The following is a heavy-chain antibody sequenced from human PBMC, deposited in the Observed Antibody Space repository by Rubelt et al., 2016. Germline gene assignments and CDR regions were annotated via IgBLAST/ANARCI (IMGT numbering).Heavy chain of an antibody. CDR3: AGRTNWFDP. CDR1: GASLSTTTYF. V-gene: IGHV4-39*01. J-gene: IGHJ5*02. Sequence: QLQLQESGPGLVKPSETLSLTCTVSGASLSTTTYFWGWIRQPPGKGLEWIGSIHYTGSTFSDPSLQSRVTIPVETSKNQVSLKLTPGTAAETAVYYCAGRTNWFDPWGQGTLVTVSS. CDR2: IHYTGST.